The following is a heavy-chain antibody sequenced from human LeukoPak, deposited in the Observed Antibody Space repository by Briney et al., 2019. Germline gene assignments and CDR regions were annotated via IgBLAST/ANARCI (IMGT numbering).Heavy chain of an antibody. CDR3: ARHSGSYDPDY. CDR2: IYYSGST. CDR1: GGSISSGGYY. Sequence: SETLSLTCTLSGGSISSGGYYWSWIRQHPGKGLEWIGYIYYSGSTYYNPSLKSRVTISVDTSKNQFSLKLSSVTAADTAVYYCARHSGSYDPDYWGQGTLVTVSS. D-gene: IGHD1-26*01. V-gene: IGHV4-31*03. J-gene: IGHJ4*02.